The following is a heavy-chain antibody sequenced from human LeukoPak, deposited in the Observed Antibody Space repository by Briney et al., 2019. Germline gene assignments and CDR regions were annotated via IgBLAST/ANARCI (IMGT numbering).Heavy chain of an antibody. Sequence: GGSLRLSCAASGFTFSSYAMSWVRQAPGKGLEWVSAISGSGGSTYYADSVKGRFTISRDNSKNTLYLQMNSLRAEDTAVYYCTTVIVGATTNDYWGQGTLVTVSS. CDR2: ISGSGGST. J-gene: IGHJ4*02. CDR1: GFTFSSYA. CDR3: TTVIVGATTNDY. V-gene: IGHV3-23*01. D-gene: IGHD1-26*01.